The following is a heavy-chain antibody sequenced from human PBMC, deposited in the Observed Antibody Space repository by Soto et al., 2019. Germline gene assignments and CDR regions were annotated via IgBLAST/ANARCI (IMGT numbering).Heavy chain of an antibody. CDR1: GGSISSSSYY. D-gene: IGHD3-22*01. CDR3: ARHGRRRYDSSGYRVAFDI. Sequence: QLQLQESGPGLVKPSETLSLTCTVSGGSISSSSYYWGWIRQPPGKGLEWIGSIYYSGSTYYNPSLKSRVTISVDTSKNQFSLKLSSVTAADTAVYYCARHGRRRYDSSGYRVAFDIWGQGTMVTVSS. V-gene: IGHV4-39*01. J-gene: IGHJ3*02. CDR2: IYYSGST.